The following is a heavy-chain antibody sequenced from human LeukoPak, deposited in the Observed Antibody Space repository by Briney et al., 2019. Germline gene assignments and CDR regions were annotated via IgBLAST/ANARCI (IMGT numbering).Heavy chain of an antibody. D-gene: IGHD3-22*01. J-gene: IGHJ2*01. CDR1: GYTFTSYY. V-gene: IGHV1-46*01. Sequence: GASVKVSCKASGYTFTSYYMHWVRQAPGQGLEWMGIINPSGGNTGYAQKFQGRVTMTRNTSISTAYMELSSLRSEDTAVYYCARGLDMKDSSGYQNWYFDLWGRGTLVTVSS. CDR3: ARGLDMKDSSGYQNWYFDL. CDR2: INPSGGNT.